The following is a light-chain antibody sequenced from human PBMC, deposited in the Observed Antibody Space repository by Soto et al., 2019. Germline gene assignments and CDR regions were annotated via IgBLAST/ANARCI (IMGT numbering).Light chain of an antibody. CDR1: QSLSTS. CDR3: LQYNTYPLT. V-gene: IGKV1-5*03. Sequence: DIQMTQSPSTLSAYVEDRVTITCRASQSLSTSLAWYQQKPGKAPKLLIYKASTLQSGVPSRFSGSGSGTEFTLTISSLQTDDFATYYCLQYNTYPLTFGGGTKVEIK. CDR2: KAS. J-gene: IGKJ4*01.